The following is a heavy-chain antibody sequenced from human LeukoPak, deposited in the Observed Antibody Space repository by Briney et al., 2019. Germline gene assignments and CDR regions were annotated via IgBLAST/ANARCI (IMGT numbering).Heavy chain of an antibody. J-gene: IGHJ4*02. CDR3: AQDGSDYYGSGTYFPYYFDY. CDR2: ISGSGGTT. Sequence: GGSLRLSCAASGFTFSRYAMRWVRQAPGKGLECVSGISGSGGTTYYADSVKGRFTISRDNSKNTLYLQMNSMRAEDTALYYCAQDGSDYYGSGTYFPYYFDYGGQGTLVTVSS. CDR1: GFTFSRYA. V-gene: IGHV3-23*01. D-gene: IGHD3-10*01.